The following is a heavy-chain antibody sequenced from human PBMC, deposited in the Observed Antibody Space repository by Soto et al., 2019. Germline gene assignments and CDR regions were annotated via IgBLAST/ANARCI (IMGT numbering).Heavy chain of an antibody. CDR3: ARPRDGHKGKNYYGMDV. V-gene: IGHV5-51*01. CDR2: IYPGDSDT. CDR1: GYRFTSYW. J-gene: IGHJ6*02. Sequence: GESLKISCKGSGYRFTSYWIGWVRQMPGKGLEWMGIIYPGDSDTRYSPSFQGQVTISADKSISTAYLQWSNLKASDTAMYYCARPRDGHKGKNYYGMDVWGQGTTVTVSS.